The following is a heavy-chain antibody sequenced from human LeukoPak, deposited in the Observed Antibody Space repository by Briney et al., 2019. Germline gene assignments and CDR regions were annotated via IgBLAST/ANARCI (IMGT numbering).Heavy chain of an antibody. Sequence: ASVKVSCKPSGYTFTGFYIHWVRQAPGQGLEWMGWISPDSGGTDHAQRFQGRVTMTRDTSISTAYMELSRLRSDDTAVYYCARVGHGYRFQHWGQGTLVTVSS. CDR1: GYTFTGFY. J-gene: IGHJ1*01. V-gene: IGHV1-2*02. CDR3: ARVGHGYRFQH. CDR2: ISPDSGGT. D-gene: IGHD5-18*01.